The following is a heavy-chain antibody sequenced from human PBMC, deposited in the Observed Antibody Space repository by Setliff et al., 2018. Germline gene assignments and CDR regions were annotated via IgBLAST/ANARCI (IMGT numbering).Heavy chain of an antibody. CDR3: ARDRSALVRGVVHHNYFDP. D-gene: IGHD3-10*01. CDR2: ISYSGNT. Sequence: PSETLSLTCSVSGGSFNTGAFYWSWIRLHPGKGLEWIGYISYSGNTYYNPSFEGRLALSVDASMNQFSLRLSSVTAADSAIYYCARDRSALVRGVVHHNYFDPWGQGNKVTVSS. J-gene: IGHJ5*02. CDR1: GGSFNTGAFY. V-gene: IGHV4-31*03.